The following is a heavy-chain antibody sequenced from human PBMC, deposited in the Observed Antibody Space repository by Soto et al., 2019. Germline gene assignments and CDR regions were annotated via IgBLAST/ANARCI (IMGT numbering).Heavy chain of an antibody. CDR3: AHSTEWLRYRYYYYYYMDV. V-gene: IGHV2-5*02. CDR2: IYWDDDK. Sequence: SGPTLVNPTQTLTLTCTFSGFSLSTSGVGVGWIRQPPGKALEWLALIYWDDDKRYSPSLKSRLTITKDTSKNQVVLTMTNMDPVDTATYYCAHSTEWLRYRYYYYYYMDVWGKGTTVTVSS. CDR1: GFSLSTSGVG. D-gene: IGHD5-12*01. J-gene: IGHJ6*03.